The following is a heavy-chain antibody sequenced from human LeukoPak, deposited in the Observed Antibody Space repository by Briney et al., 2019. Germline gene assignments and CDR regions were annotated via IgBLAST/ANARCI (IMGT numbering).Heavy chain of an antibody. CDR1: GGSISSGSYY. Sequence: KPSETLSLTCTVSGGSISSGSYYWSWIRQPAGKGLEWIGRIYTSGSTNYNPSLKSRVTISVDTSKNQFSLRLSSVTAADTAVYYCARGGGTDGYNDYWGQGTLVTVSS. J-gene: IGHJ4*02. CDR2: IYTSGST. V-gene: IGHV4-61*02. D-gene: IGHD5-24*01. CDR3: ARGGGTDGYNDY.